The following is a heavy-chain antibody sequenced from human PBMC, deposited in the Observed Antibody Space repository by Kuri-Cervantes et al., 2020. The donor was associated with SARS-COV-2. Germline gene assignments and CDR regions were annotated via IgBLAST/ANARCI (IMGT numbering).Heavy chain of an antibody. J-gene: IGHJ3*02. CDR2: IYYSGST. CDR3: ARRARPDAFDI. Sequence: GSLRLSCAVSGYSISSSSYYWGWIRQPPGKGLEWIGSIYYSGSTYYNPSLKSRVTISVDTSKNQFSLKLSSVTAADTAVYYCARRARPDAFDIWGQGTMVTVSS. CDR1: GYSISSSSYY. V-gene: IGHV4-39*01.